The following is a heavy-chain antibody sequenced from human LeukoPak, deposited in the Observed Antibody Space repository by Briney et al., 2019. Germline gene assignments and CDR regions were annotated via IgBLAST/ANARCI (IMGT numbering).Heavy chain of an antibody. CDR3: ENLAFGY. J-gene: IGHJ4*02. CDR2: ISYDGSNK. CDR1: GFTFSSYA. V-gene: IGHV3-30-3*01. Sequence: GGSLRLSCAASGFTFSSYAMHWVRQAPGKGLEWVAVISYDGSNKYYADSVKGRFTISRDNSKNTLYLQLNSLRAEDTAVYYCENLAFGYWGQGTLVTVSS.